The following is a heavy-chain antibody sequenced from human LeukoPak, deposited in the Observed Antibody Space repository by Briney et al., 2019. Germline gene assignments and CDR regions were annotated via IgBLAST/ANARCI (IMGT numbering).Heavy chain of an antibody. CDR2: IWYDGSNE. CDR3: ARGFRAMVRGVKY. V-gene: IGHV3-33*01. J-gene: IGHJ4*02. Sequence: PGGSLRLSCAASGFTFSSYGMHWVRQAPGKGLEWVAVIWYDGSNENYADSVKGRFTISRDNSKNTLYLQMNSLRAEDTAVYYCARGFRAMVRGVKYWGQGTLVTVSS. D-gene: IGHD3-10*01. CDR1: GFTFSSYG.